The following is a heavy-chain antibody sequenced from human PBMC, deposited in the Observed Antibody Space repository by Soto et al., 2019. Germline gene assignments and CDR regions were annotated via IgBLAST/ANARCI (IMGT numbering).Heavy chain of an antibody. CDR1: GGSITSSGYY. J-gene: IGHJ4*02. CDR2: TSNSGST. D-gene: IGHD2-2*01. Sequence: QVQLQESGPGLVKPSQTLSLTCTVSGGSITSSGYYWSWIRQHPGEGLEWIGFTSNSGSTSYNPSPKSRVTKSVDTSSNQFSLNLKSVTAADTAVYYCARGGGSTKVDYWGQGTLVTVSP. V-gene: IGHV4-31*03. CDR3: ARGGGSTKVDY.